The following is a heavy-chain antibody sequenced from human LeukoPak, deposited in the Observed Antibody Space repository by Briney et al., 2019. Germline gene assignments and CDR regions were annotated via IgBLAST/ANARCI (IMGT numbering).Heavy chain of an antibody. CDR1: GIPFSNYT. Sequence: PGGSLRLSCAASGIPFSNYTLTWVRQAPGKGLVWVSSISGSSRYIHYSDSVRGRFSISRDNAKNSVYLQMDSLTADDTAVYYCARVNSALVVPSEGSWAGSLGFDHWGQGILVIVSS. CDR2: ISGSSRYI. J-gene: IGHJ4*02. CDR3: ARVNSALVVPSEGSWAGSLGFDH. V-gene: IGHV3-21*06. D-gene: IGHD3-22*01.